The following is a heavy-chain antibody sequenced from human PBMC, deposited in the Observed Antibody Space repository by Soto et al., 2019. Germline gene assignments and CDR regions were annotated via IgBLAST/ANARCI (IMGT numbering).Heavy chain of an antibody. CDR3: ARGWPRSSIAAHKQGDPGDY. D-gene: IGHD6-6*01. CDR1: GGSFSGDY. J-gene: IGHJ4*02. V-gene: IGHV4-34*01. CDR2: INHSGST. Sequence: PSGTLSLTCAVYGGSFSGDYWSWIRQPPGKGLEWMGEINHSGSTNYNPSLKSRVTISVDTSKNQFSLKLSSVTDADTAVYYCARGWPRSSIAAHKQGDPGDYWGQGTLVTVSS.